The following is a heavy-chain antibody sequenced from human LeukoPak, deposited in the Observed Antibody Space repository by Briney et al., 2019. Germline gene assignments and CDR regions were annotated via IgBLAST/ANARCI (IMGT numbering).Heavy chain of an antibody. CDR2: INHSRNT. CDR3: ARGDIYGDYAFDV. D-gene: IGHD4-17*01. V-gene: IGHV4-34*01. J-gene: IGHJ3*01. CDR1: SGSFRGYY. Sequence: SETLSLTCAVYSGSFRGYYWSWIRQPPGKGLEWIGEINHSRNTNYNPSLKSRVTISVDTSKNQFSLKLSSVTAADTAVYYCARGDIYGDYAFDVWGQGTMVTVSS.